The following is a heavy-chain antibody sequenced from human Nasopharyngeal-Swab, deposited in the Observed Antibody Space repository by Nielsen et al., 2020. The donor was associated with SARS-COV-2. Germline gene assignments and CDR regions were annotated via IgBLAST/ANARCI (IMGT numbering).Heavy chain of an antibody. Sequence: GASLKISCAASGFTFSTYIMTWLRPAPDKGLEWISYISSTSNTIYYADPVRGRFTISRDNANNSLYLRMSSLRADDTAIYFCASDCGCTAGSCYSLDWGQGTMVTVSS. V-gene: IGHV3-48*01. CDR1: GFTFSTYI. D-gene: IGHD2-15*01. J-gene: IGHJ3*01. CDR3: ASDCGCTAGSCYSLD. CDR2: ISSTSNTI.